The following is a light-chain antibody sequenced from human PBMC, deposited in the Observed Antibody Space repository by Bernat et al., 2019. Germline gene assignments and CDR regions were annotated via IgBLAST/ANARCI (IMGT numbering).Light chain of an antibody. CDR2: RNN. V-gene: IGLV10-54*04. Sequence: QAGLTQPPSVSKGLRQTATLTCTGNSNNVGNQGAAWLQQHQGHPPKLLSYRNNNRPSGISERFSASRSGNTASLTITGLQPEDGADYYCSAWDSSLSALVFGGGTKLTVL. J-gene: IGLJ3*02. CDR3: SAWDSSLSALV. CDR1: SNNVGNQG.